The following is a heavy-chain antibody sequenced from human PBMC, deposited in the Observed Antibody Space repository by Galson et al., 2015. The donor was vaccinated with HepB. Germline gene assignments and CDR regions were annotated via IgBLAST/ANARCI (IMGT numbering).Heavy chain of an antibody. CDR1: GYTLNNYA. D-gene: IGHD2-2*01. CDR2: IKAGNGNT. V-gene: IGHV1-3*01. CDR3: ARTPAAASLYYYGMDV. Sequence: SVKVSCKASGYTLNNYAMHWVRQAPGQRLEWMGWIKAGNGNTKYSQKFQGRISITRDTSASTAYMEVRALRSEDTAVFYCARTPAAASLYYYGMDVWGQGTMVTVSS. J-gene: IGHJ6*02.